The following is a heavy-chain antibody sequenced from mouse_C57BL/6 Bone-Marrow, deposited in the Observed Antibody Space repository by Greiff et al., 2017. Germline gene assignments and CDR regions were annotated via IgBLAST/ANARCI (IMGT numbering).Heavy chain of an antibody. D-gene: IGHD1-1*01. V-gene: IGHV14-4*01. CDR1: GFNIKDDY. Sequence: QLQQSGAELVRPGASVKLSCTASGFNIKDDYMHWVKQRPEQGLEWIGWIDPENCDTEYASKFQGKATITADTSSNTAYLQLSSLTSEDTAVYYCTTIYYGSSYGYFDYWGQGTTLTVSS. CDR2: IDPENCDT. J-gene: IGHJ2*01. CDR3: TTIYYGSSYGYFDY.